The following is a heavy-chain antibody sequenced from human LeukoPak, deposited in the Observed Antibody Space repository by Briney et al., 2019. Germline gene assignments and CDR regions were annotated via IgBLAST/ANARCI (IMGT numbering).Heavy chain of an antibody. Sequence: ASVTVSCTASGYTFTSYGISWVRQAPGQGLEWMGWISAYNGNTNYAQKLQGRVTMTTDTSTSTAYMELRSLRSDDTAVYYCARSCSSTSCYNYYYYGMDVWGQGTTVTVSS. CDR2: ISAYNGNT. V-gene: IGHV1-18*01. D-gene: IGHD2-2*02. CDR3: ARSCSSTSCYNYYYYGMDV. CDR1: GYTFTSYG. J-gene: IGHJ6*02.